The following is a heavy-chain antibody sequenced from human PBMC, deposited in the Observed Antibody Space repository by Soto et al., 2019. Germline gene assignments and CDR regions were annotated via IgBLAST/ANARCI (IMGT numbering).Heavy chain of an antibody. CDR2: IYSTGTT. Sequence: EVQLVESGGGLIQPGGSLKLSCAASGFTVGNNYMSCVRQAPGKGLEWVSLIYSTGTTKYADSVKGRFTVSRDNAKSTLYLQMHSPRAEDTAVYYCAKEGRGSGSHYNSFGYWGQGTVVTVSS. V-gene: IGHV3-53*01. CDR3: AKEGRGSGSHYNSFGY. J-gene: IGHJ4*02. D-gene: IGHD3-10*01. CDR1: GFTVGNNY.